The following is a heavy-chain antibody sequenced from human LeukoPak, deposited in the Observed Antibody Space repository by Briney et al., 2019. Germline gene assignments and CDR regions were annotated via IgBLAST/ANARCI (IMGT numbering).Heavy chain of an antibody. CDR1: GFTVSSNY. J-gene: IGHJ4*02. CDR2: IYSGGST. Sequence: GGSLRLSCAASGFTVSSNYMSWVRQAPGKGLEWVSVIYSGGSTYYADSVKGRFTISRDNSKNTVYLQMNSLRGEDTAVYYCARGPVSSSGFFGYWGQGTLVTVSS. D-gene: IGHD6-19*01. V-gene: IGHV3-53*01. CDR3: ARGPVSSSGFFGY.